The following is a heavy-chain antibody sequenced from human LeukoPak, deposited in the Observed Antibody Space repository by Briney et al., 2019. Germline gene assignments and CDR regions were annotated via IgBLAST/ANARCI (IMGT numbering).Heavy chain of an antibody. CDR1: GGSISSYY. V-gene: IGHV4-59*01. D-gene: IGHD6-19*01. CDR2: MYNSGSA. CDR3: AREGSSGPLDY. J-gene: IGHJ4*02. Sequence: SETLSLTCTVSGGSISSYYWSWIRQPPGKGLEWIGYMYNSGSANYNPSLKSRVTISVDTSKNQFSLKLSSVTAADAAVYYCAREGSSGPLDYWGQGTLVTVSS.